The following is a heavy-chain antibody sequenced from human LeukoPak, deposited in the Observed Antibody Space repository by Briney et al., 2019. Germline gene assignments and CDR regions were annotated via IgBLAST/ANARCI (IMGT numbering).Heavy chain of an antibody. J-gene: IGHJ3*02. CDR1: GFTFISYA. Sequence: AGGSLRLSCAASGFTFISYAMGWVRQAPGKGLEWVSAISGSGGSTYYADSVKGRFTISRDNSKNTLYLQMNSLRAEDTAVYYCAKDLHYCSSTSCYVLGDAFDIWGQGTMVTVSS. CDR2: ISGSGGST. V-gene: IGHV3-23*01. D-gene: IGHD2-2*01. CDR3: AKDLHYCSSTSCYVLGDAFDI.